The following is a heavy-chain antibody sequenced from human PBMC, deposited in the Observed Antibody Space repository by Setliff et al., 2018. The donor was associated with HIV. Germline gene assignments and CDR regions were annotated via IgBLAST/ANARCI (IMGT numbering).Heavy chain of an antibody. CDR1: GFTFSTHW. J-gene: IGHJ6*03. D-gene: IGHD3-22*01. CDR3: TRNPHSSARYYYYMDV. Sequence: LRLSCAASGFTFSTHWMTWVRQAPGKGLEWVANIKEDGSEKFYVDSVKGRFTISRDNAENSLYLQMNSLRVEDTAVYYCTRNPHSSARYYYYMDVWGKGTTVTVSS. CDR2: IKEDGSEK. V-gene: IGHV3-7*01.